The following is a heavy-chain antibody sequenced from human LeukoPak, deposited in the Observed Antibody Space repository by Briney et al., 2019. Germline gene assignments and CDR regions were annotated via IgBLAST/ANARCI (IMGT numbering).Heavy chain of an antibody. V-gene: IGHV1-69*06. J-gene: IGHJ3*01. CDR1: GGTFSSYA. CDR2: IIPIFGTA. Sequence: VASVKVSCKASGGTFSSYAISWVRQAPGQGLEWMGGIIPIFGTANYAQKFQGRVTITADKSTSTVYMELSSLRSEDTAIYYCARIRDGYNDAYDLWGQGTVVTVPS. D-gene: IGHD5-24*01. CDR3: ARIRDGYNDAYDL.